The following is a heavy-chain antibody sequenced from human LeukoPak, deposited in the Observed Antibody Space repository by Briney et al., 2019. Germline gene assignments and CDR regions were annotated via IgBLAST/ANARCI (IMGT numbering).Heavy chain of an antibody. CDR1: GFIFTKYW. J-gene: IGHJ4*02. D-gene: IGHD2/OR15-2a*01. CDR3: TSFYETN. Sequence: PGGSLRFSCAASGFIFTKYWMHWVRQAPGKGLVWVPHVNSDGSATSYADSVKGRFTISRDNAKNTVYLHMNSLRVEDTAVYYCTSFYETNWGQGTLVTVSS. CDR2: VNSDGSAT. V-gene: IGHV3-74*01.